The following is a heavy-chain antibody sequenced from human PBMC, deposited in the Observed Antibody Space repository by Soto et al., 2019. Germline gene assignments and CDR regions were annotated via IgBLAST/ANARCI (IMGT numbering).Heavy chain of an antibody. CDR1: GFTFSSYA. CDR2: ISGSGGST. Sequence: EVQLLESGGGLVQPGGSLRLSCAASGFTFSSYAMSWVRQAPGKGLEWVSTISGSGGSTYYADSAKGRFTISRDNSKNTLYLQMISLRAADTAVYSCAKASWEGYAMAVWGPGPTVTVSS. V-gene: IGHV3-23*01. D-gene: IGHD1-26*01. J-gene: IGHJ6*02. CDR3: AKASWEGYAMAV.